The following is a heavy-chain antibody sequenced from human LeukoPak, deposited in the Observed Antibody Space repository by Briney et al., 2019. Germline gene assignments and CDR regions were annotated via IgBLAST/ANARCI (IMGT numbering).Heavy chain of an antibody. Sequence: GRSLRLSCAASGFTFDDYAMHWGRQAPGKGLEWVSGISWNSGSIGYADSVKGRFTISRDNAKNSLYLQMNSLRTEDTALYYCAKDKSRVVAVAGFDYWGQGTLVTVSS. D-gene: IGHD6-19*01. CDR3: AKDKSRVVAVAGFDY. CDR1: GFTFDDYA. V-gene: IGHV3-9*01. CDR2: ISWNSGSI. J-gene: IGHJ4*02.